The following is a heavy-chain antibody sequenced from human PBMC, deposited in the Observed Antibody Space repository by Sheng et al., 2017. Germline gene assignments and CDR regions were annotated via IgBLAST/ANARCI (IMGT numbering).Heavy chain of an antibody. CDR2: IIPILGIA. Sequence: QVQLVQSGAEVKKPGSSVKVSCKASGGTFSSYTISWVRQAPGQGLEWMGRIIPILGIANYAQKFQGRVTITADKSTSTAYMELSSLRSEDTAVYYCARDQGSGYYYYMDVWGKGTTVTVSS. D-gene: IGHD1-26*01. CDR3: ARDQGSGYYYYMDV. CDR1: GGTFSSYT. V-gene: IGHV1-69*08. J-gene: IGHJ6*03.